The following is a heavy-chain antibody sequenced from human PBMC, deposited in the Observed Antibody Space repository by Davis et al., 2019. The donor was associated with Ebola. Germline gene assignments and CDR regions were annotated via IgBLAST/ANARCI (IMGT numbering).Heavy chain of an antibody. D-gene: IGHD3-10*01. CDR3: ARERGWFGELLVDY. Sequence: ASVKVSCKASGYTFTSYGIIWVRQAPGQGLEWMGWISTYNGNTNYAQKLQGRVTMTTDTSTSTAYMELRSLRSDDTAVYYCARERGWFGELLVDYWGQGTLVTVSS. J-gene: IGHJ4*02. CDR2: ISTYNGNT. V-gene: IGHV1-18*01. CDR1: GYTFTSYG.